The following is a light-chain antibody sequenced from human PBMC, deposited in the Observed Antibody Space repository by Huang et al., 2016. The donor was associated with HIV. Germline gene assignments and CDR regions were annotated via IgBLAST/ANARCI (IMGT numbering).Light chain of an antibody. Sequence: DIQMTQSPSSLSASVGDRVTITCQASQDISNYLNWYQQKPGKAPKHLIYDASNLETGVPSRVSGSGSGTDFTFTISSLQPEDIATYYCQQYDDLPYTFGQGTKLEIK. CDR2: DAS. V-gene: IGKV1-33*01. CDR3: QQYDDLPYT. CDR1: QDISNY. J-gene: IGKJ2*01.